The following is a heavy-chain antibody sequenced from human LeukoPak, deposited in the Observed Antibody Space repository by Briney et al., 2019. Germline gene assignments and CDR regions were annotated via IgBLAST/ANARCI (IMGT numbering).Heavy chain of an antibody. J-gene: IGHJ3*01. Sequence: QPSETLSLTCTVSGGSISSANHFWSWVRQSPGEGLEWIGYIHYDGRAHYNPSLKSRVSMSLDMSKNQFSLSLSSVTAADTAIYYCAREVITPGDSDGFDLWGQGTIVSVSS. CDR2: IHYDGRA. CDR3: AREVITPGDSDGFDL. CDR1: GGSISSANHF. V-gene: IGHV4-30-4*08. D-gene: IGHD2-2*01.